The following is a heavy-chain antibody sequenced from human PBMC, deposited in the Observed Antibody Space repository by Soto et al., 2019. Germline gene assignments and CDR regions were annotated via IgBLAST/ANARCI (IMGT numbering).Heavy chain of an antibody. Sequence: AETLSLTCTVSGVSISSYYWSWIRQPPGKGLEWIGYIYYSGSTNYNPSLKSRVTISVDTSKNQFSLKLSSVTAADTAVYYCARVPASYYDFWSGKYGMDVWGQGTTVTVSS. CDR2: IYYSGST. J-gene: IGHJ6*02. CDR3: ARVPASYYDFWSGKYGMDV. D-gene: IGHD3-3*01. CDR1: GVSISSYY. V-gene: IGHV4-59*01.